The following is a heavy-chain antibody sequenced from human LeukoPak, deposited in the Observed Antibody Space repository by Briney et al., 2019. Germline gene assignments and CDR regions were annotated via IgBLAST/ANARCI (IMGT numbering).Heavy chain of an antibody. V-gene: IGHV1-18*01. CDR1: GYTFTGYG. D-gene: IGHD3-3*01. CDR3: SRASIFGVFSGYWFDP. CDR2: ISAYNGNT. J-gene: IGHJ5*02. Sequence: GASVKVSCKASGYTFTGYGISWVRQAPGQGLEWMGWISAYNGNTNYAQKLQGRVTMTTDTSTSTAYMELRSLRSDDTAVYYCSRASIFGVFSGYWFDPWAREPWSPSPQ.